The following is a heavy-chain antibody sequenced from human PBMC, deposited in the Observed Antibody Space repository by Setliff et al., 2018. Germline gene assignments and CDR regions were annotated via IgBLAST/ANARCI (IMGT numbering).Heavy chain of an antibody. CDR3: AKDSTGRDAFDI. V-gene: IGHV3-23*01. CDR1: GFTFSSYA. J-gene: IGHJ3*02. CDR2: IRSNGGAT. Sequence: GSLRLSCEASGFTFSSYAMNWVRQAPGKGLEWVSGIRSNGGATYYAHSVKGRFTISRDNSKSTLYLELDSLRAEDTAIYYCAKDSTGRDAFDIWGHGTMVT.